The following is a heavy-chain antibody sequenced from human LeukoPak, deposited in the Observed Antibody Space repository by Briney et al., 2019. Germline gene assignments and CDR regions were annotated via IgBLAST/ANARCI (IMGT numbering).Heavy chain of an antibody. V-gene: IGHV3-30*03. CDR1: GFTFSTYG. CDR3: ARDFSMATIGEGFDY. CDR2: ISYDGSNK. D-gene: IGHD5-24*01. Sequence: GGSLRLSCAASGFTFSTYGIHWVRQAPGKGLEWVAVISYDGSNKYYADSVKGRFTISRDNSKNTLYLQMNSLRAEDTAVYYCARDFSMATIGEGFDYWGQGTLVTVSS. J-gene: IGHJ4*02.